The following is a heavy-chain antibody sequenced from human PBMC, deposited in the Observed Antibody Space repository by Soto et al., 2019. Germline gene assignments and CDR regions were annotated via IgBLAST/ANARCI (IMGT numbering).Heavy chain of an antibody. J-gene: IGHJ6*02. Sequence: QVQLVQSGAEVKKPGASVKVSCKASGYTFTRYYVHWVRQAPGQGLEWMGIINPSGGTTSYAHKFQARVTMNRDTSTSTVYMELSSLKSEDTAVYCCTRDSEFTETTAFMDVWGQGTAVTVS. CDR3: TRDSEFTETTAFMDV. V-gene: IGHV1-46*03. CDR2: INPSGGTT. D-gene: IGHD4-4*01. CDR1: GYTFTRYY.